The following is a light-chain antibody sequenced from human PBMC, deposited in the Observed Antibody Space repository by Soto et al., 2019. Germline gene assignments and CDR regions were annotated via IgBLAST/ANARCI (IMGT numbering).Light chain of an antibody. J-gene: IGKJ4*01. CDR2: AAT. CDR3: QQDYNYPLT. Sequence: AIQMTQSPSSLSASVGDRVTITCRARQGIRNDLGWYQQKPGKAPKLLIYAATTLQSGVPSRFSGSGSGTDFTLTISSLQPEDFATYYCQQDYNYPLTFGGGTKVEIK. V-gene: IGKV1-6*01. CDR1: QGIRND.